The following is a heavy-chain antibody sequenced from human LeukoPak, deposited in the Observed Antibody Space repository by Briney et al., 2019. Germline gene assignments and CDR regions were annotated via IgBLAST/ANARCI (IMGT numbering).Heavy chain of an antibody. V-gene: IGHV3-7*01. J-gene: IGHJ4*02. D-gene: IGHD2-21*01. Sequence: QPGGSLRLSCAAPGFTFSSYGMSWVRQAPGKGLEWVAYIKQDGSEKYYVDSVKGRFTISRDNAKNSLYLQMNSLRAEDTAVYYCARGLDYWGQGTLVTVSS. CDR3: ARGLDY. CDR1: GFTFSSYG. CDR2: IKQDGSEK.